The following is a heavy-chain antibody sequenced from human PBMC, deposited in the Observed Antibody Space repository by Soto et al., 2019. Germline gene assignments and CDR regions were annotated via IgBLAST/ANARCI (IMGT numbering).Heavy chain of an antibody. CDR1: GGSISSGGYS. Sequence: PSETLSLTCAVSGGSISSGGYSWSWIRQPPGKGLEWIGYIYHSGSTHYNPSLKSRVTISVDRSKNQFSLKLSSVTAADTAVYYCARGLLRCFDYWGQGTLVTVSS. CDR2: IYHSGST. D-gene: IGHD3-22*01. V-gene: IGHV4-30-2*01. CDR3: ARGLLRCFDY. J-gene: IGHJ4*02.